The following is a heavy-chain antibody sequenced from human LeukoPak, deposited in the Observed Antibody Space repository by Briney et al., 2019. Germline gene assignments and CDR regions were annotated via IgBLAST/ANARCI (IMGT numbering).Heavy chain of an antibody. J-gene: IGHJ3*02. D-gene: IGHD5-18*01. CDR1: GFTFSSYA. V-gene: IGHV3-53*01. CDR2: IYSGGST. CDR3: ARDKVDTAMVGWGAFDI. Sequence: GGSLRLSCAASGFTFSSYAMSWVRQAPGKGLEWVSVIYSGGSTYYADSVKGRFTISRDNSKNTLYLQMNSLRAEDTAVYYCARDKVDTAMVGWGAFDIWGQGTMVTVSS.